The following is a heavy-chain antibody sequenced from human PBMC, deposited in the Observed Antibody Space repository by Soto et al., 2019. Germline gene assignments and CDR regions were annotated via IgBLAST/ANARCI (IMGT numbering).Heavy chain of an antibody. CDR2: ISYDGSNK. V-gene: IGHV3-30-3*01. CDR3: ARDPDSGSYLSDAFDI. J-gene: IGHJ3*02. Sequence: PGGSLRLSCAASGFTFSSYAMHWVRQAPGKGLEWVAVISYDGSNKYYADSVKGRFTISRDNSKNTLYLQMNSLRAEDTAVYYCARDPDSGSYLSDAFDIWGQGTMVTVSS. CDR1: GFTFSSYA. D-gene: IGHD1-26*01.